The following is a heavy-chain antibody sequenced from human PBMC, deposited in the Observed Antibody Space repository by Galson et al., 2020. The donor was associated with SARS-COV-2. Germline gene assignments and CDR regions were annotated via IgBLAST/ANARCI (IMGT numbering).Heavy chain of an antibody. J-gene: IGHJ3*02. CDR2: INPSDGST. CDR1: GYTFNKYY. CDR3: ASLRGDYGVPTSPTVI. Sequence: ASVKVSCKAYGYTFNKYYMHWVRLAPGQGLEWMGIINPSDGSTTYAQKFQGRVTMTRDTSTSTVYMELSSLRSEDTALYYCASLRGDYGVPTSPTVIWGQGTMVTVSS. V-gene: IGHV1-46*02. D-gene: IGHD4-17*01.